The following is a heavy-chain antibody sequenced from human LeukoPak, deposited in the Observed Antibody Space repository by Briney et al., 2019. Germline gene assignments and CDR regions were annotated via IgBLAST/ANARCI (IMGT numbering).Heavy chain of an antibody. D-gene: IGHD2-21*02. Sequence: GASVTVSCMASVYTFSDSYMHWVRQAPGQGGGYLAWINVKSGAAKYAQKFQGRVSMTRDTSISTAYMDLGSLRSDDTAVYYCAREGRHCGGDCYSFDYWGQGTLVTVSS. CDR3: AREGRHCGGDCYSFDY. J-gene: IGHJ4*02. CDR2: INVKSGAA. CDR1: VYTFSDSY. V-gene: IGHV1-2*02.